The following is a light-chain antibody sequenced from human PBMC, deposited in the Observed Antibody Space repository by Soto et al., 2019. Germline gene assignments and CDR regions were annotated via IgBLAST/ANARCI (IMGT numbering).Light chain of an antibody. Sequence: DIQMTQSPSSVSASVGDRVTITCRASQGINYSLAWFQQKPGEAPRLLIYSASILHSGIPSRFSGSGSWTDFTLTINSPQPEDFATYVCQHGDSFPPTFGGGTKVEIK. CDR1: QGINYS. CDR2: SAS. V-gene: IGKV1-12*01. CDR3: QHGDSFPPT. J-gene: IGKJ4*01.